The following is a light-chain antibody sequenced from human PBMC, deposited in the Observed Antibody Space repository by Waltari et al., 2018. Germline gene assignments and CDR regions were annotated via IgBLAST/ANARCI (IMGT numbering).Light chain of an antibody. Sequence: GERATPCCRASQSFSRTLAWYQQKPGQAPSLLIYAASTRATGIPDRFSGSGSGTDFSLTISRLEPEDFAVYYCQHYVRLPATFGQGTKVEIK. CDR3: QHYVRLPAT. J-gene: IGKJ1*01. CDR2: AAS. V-gene: IGKV3-20*01. CDR1: QSFSRT.